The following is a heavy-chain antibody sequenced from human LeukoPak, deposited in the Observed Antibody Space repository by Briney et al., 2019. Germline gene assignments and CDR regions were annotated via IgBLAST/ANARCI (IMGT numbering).Heavy chain of an antibody. V-gene: IGHV3-23*01. J-gene: IGHJ6*02. CDR1: GFPFSSYA. CDR2: ISGSGGST. CDR3: ARAPTRYYGMDV. Sequence: GGSLRLSCAASGFPFSSYAMSWVRQAPGKGLEWVSAISGSGGSTYYADSVKGRFTISRDNSKNTLYLQMNSLRAEDTAVYYCARAPTRYYGMDVWGQGTTVAVSS.